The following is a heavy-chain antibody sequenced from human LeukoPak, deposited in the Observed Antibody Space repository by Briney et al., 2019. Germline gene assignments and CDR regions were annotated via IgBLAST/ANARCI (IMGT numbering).Heavy chain of an antibody. Sequence: PGGSLRLSCAASGFTFSSYWMHWVRQAPGKGLVWVSRIKSDGSSTSYADSVKGRFTISRDNAKSTLYLQMNSLRAEDTAVYYCARDGGSAWFLDYWGQGTLVTVSS. CDR2: IKSDGSST. CDR3: ARDGGSAWFLDY. CDR1: GFTFSSYW. D-gene: IGHD6-19*01. J-gene: IGHJ4*02. V-gene: IGHV3-74*01.